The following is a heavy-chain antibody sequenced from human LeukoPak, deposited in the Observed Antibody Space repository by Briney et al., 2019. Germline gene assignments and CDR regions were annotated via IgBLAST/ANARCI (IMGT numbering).Heavy chain of an antibody. CDR1: GFTFSSYS. CDR3: ARDLWFVELPQGWFDP. D-gene: IGHD3-10*01. CDR2: ISSSSSTI. Sequence: QPGGSLRLSCAASGFTFSSYSMNWVRQAPGKGLEWVSYISSSSSTIYYADSVKGRFTISRDNAKNSLYLQMNSLRAEDTAVYYCARDLWFVELPQGWFDPWGQGTLVTVSS. V-gene: IGHV3-48*01. J-gene: IGHJ5*02.